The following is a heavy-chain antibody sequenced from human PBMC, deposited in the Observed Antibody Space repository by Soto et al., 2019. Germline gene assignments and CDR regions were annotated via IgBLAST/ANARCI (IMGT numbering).Heavy chain of an antibody. D-gene: IGHD3-10*01. CDR1: GFPFSNYS. J-gene: IGHJ6*02. CDR3: ARVPDYNTLDA. Sequence: GGSLRLSCAASGFPFSNYSMIWVRQAPGKGLEWVASISGYSTYIYYADSLKGRFTISRDNAKNSVHLQMNSLRAEDTAVYYCARVPDYNTLDAWGQGTTVTVSS. CDR2: ISGYSTYI. V-gene: IGHV3-21*01.